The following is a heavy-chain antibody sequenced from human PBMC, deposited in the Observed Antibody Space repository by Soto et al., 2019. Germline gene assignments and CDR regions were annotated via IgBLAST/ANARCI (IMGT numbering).Heavy chain of an antibody. J-gene: IGHJ4*02. CDR1: GGSISSSSYY. CDR3: ARHFREFTTQE. D-gene: IGHD3-10*01. Sequence: QLQLQESGPGLVKPSETLSLTCTVSGGSISSSSYYWGWIRQPPGKGLEWIGSIYYSGSTYYNPSLKSRVTISVDTSKNQFSLKLSSVTAADTAVYYCARHFREFTTQEWGQGTLVTVSS. CDR2: IYYSGST. V-gene: IGHV4-39*01.